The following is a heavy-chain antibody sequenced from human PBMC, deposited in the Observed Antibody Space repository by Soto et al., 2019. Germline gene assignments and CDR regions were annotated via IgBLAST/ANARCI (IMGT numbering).Heavy chain of an antibody. Sequence: QVPLVQSGAEVKKTGASVKVSCKASGYTFTSYDINWVRQATGQGLEWMGWMNPNSGNTGYAQKFQGRVTMTRNTSINTAYMELSSLRSEDTAVYYCARGRTGTIFGVVKYYFDHWGQGTLVTVSS. D-gene: IGHD3-3*01. CDR1: GYTFTSYD. J-gene: IGHJ4*02. CDR3: ARGRTGTIFGVVKYYFDH. V-gene: IGHV1-8*01. CDR2: MNPNSGNT.